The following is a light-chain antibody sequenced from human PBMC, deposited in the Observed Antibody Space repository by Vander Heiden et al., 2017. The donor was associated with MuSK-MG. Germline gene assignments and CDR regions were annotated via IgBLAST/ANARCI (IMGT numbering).Light chain of an antibody. Sequence: DIVMTQSPLSLPVTPGEPASISCRSSQSLLHSNGYNYLDWYLQKPGQSPQLLMDLGSNRASGVPDRFSGSGSGTDFTLKISRVEAEDVGFYYCRQALQTPITFGQGTRLEIK. CDR1: QSLLHSNGYNY. J-gene: IGKJ5*01. CDR2: LGS. CDR3: RQALQTPIT. V-gene: IGKV2-28*01.